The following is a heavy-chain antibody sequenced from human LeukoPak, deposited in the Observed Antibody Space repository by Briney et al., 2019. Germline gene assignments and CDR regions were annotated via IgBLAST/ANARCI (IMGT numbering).Heavy chain of an antibody. J-gene: IGHJ4*02. V-gene: IGHV1-69*13. D-gene: IGHD3-10*01. CDR2: IIPIFGTA. Sequence: AASVKVSCKASGYTFTSYGISWVRQAPGQGLEWMGGIIPIFGTANYAQKFQGRVTITADESTSTAYMELSSLRSEDTAVYYCARGAGGLLWFGELKNYFDYWGQGTLVTVSS. CDR1: GYTFTSYG. CDR3: ARGAGGLLWFGELKNYFDY.